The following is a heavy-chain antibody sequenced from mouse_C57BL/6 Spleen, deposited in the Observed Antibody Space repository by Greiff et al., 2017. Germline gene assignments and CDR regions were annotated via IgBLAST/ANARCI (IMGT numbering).Heavy chain of an antibody. V-gene: IGHV1-72*01. Sequence: VQLQQPGAELVKPGASVKLSCKASGYTFTSYWMHWVKQRPGRGLEWIGRIDPHSGGTKDNEKFKSKATLTVDKPSSTAYMQLSSLTSEDSAVDYCARNQDGSSPYWYFDVWGTGTTVTVSS. J-gene: IGHJ1*03. CDR3: ARNQDGSSPYWYFDV. D-gene: IGHD1-1*01. CDR2: IDPHSGGT. CDR1: GYTFTSYW.